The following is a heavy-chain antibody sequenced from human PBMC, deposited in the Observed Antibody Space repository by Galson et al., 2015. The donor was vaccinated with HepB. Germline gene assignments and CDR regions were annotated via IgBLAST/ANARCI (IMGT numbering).Heavy chain of an antibody. V-gene: IGHV3-30*18. CDR2: ISYDGSNK. D-gene: IGHD5-24*01. CDR1: GFTFSSYG. Sequence: SLRLSCAASGFTFSSYGMHWVRQAPGKGLEWVAVISYDGSNKYYADSVKGRFTISRDDSKNTLYLQMNSLRAEDTAVYYCAKVAREYGMDVWGQGTTVTVSS. CDR3: AKVAREYGMDV. J-gene: IGHJ6*02.